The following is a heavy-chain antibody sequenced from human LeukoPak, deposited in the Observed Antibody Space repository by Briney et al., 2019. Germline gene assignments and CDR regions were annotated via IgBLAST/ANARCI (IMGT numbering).Heavy chain of an antibody. Sequence: GGFLRLSCAVSGFTFYDYGMHWVRHAPGKGLEWVSLITWDGGRTYYADSVKGRFTISRDNSKNSLYLHLNCMRPADTALYYCVKGGSYYGYFDYWGQGTLVTVSS. D-gene: IGHD1-26*01. CDR2: ITWDGGRT. CDR1: GFTFYDYG. J-gene: IGHJ4*02. CDR3: VKGGSYYGYFDY. V-gene: IGHV3-43D*04.